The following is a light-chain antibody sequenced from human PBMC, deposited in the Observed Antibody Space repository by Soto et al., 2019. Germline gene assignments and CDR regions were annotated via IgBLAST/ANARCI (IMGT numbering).Light chain of an antibody. V-gene: IGKV3-15*01. CDR2: GAS. J-gene: IGKJ1*01. Sequence: EVVMTQSPATLSVSPGERATLSCRASLTVGTNLAWYQHKPGQPPRLLIYGASTRATGIPARFSGSGSGTDFTLTISSLQSEDFAVYYCQHHNNGPPGTFGQGTKVEIK. CDR3: QHHNNGPPGT. CDR1: LTVGTN.